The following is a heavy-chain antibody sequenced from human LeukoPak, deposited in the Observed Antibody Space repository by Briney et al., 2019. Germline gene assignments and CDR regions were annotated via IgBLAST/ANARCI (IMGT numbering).Heavy chain of an antibody. CDR1: GFTFRSYA. CDR3: AGGGVTTPTPYYYYYGMDV. CDR2: ISDDGSNN. D-gene: IGHD3-16*01. V-gene: IGHV3-30-3*01. Sequence: GGSLRLSCAASGFTFRSYAIHWVRQAPGKGLEWVAVISDDGSNNYYADSVKGRFTISRDNSKNTLFLQMNSLRAEDTAVYYCAGGGVTTPTPYYYYYGMDVWGQGTTVTVSS. J-gene: IGHJ6*02.